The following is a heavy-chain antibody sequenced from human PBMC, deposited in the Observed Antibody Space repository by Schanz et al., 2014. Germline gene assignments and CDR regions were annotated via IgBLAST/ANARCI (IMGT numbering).Heavy chain of an antibody. CDR3: ARDGDFDY. CDR1: GFTLSSYG. J-gene: IGHJ4*02. V-gene: IGHV3-30*19. Sequence: QVQLVESGGGVVQPGRSLRLSCSASGFTLSSYGMHWVRQAPGKGLEWVAVISYDGNNKYYADSVKGRFTISRDNSKNTLYLQMNSLRAEDTAVYYCARDGDFDYWGQGPLVTVSP. CDR2: ISYDGNNK.